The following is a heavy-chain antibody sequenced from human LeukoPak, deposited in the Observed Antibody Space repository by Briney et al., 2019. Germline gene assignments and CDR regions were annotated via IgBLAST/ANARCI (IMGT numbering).Heavy chain of an antibody. CDR2: IKPHGSEK. CDR1: GFIISTYL. CDR3: VRVSADGRAFDY. D-gene: IGHD6-13*01. J-gene: IGHJ4*02. V-gene: IGHV3-7*05. Sequence: GGSLRLSCAASGFIISTYLMSWVRQAPGKGLEWVASIKPHGSEKYYVDSVKGLFTISRDNAQNSLDLQMKSLRVEDTAVYYCVRVSADGRAFDYWGQGTLVTVSS.